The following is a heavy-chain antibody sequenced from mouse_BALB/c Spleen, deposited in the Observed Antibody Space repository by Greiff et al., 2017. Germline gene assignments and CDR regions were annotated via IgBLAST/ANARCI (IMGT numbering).Heavy chain of an antibody. D-gene: IGHD2-1*01. CDR1: GYTFSSYW. CDR3: ATGNYLYYAMDY. V-gene: IGHV1-9*01. Sequence: QVQLQQSGAELMKPGASVKISCKATGYTFSSYWIEWVKQRPGHGLEWIGEILPGSGSTNYNEKFKGKATFTADTSSNTAYMQLSSLTSEDSAVYYCATGNYLYYAMDYWGQGTSVTVSS. CDR2: ILPGSGST. J-gene: IGHJ4*01.